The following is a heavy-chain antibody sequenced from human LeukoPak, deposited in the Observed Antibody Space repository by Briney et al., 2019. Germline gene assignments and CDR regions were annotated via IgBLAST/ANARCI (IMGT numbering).Heavy chain of an antibody. CDR2: IRYDGSNK. D-gene: IGHD5-12*01. Sequence: GGSLRLSCAAGFSFSGYWMSWVRQAPGKGLEWVAFIRYDGSNKYYADSVKGRFTISRDNSKNTLYLQMNSLRAEDTAVYYCAKDADIVATYYFDYWGQGTLATVSS. V-gene: IGHV3-30*02. CDR3: AKDADIVATYYFDY. CDR1: GFSFSGYW. J-gene: IGHJ4*02.